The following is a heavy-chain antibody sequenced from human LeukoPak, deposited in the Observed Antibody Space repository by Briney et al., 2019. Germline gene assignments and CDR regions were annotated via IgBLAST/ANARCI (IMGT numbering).Heavy chain of an antibody. CDR1: GLTVRNNY. Sequence: GGSLRLSCAASGLTVRNNYMSWVHQAPGKGLEWIAYITTTGDRIQYADPVKGRFTISRDNTKNSLYLQLNSLRADDTALYYCVRDTKDYWGQGTLVTVSS. V-gene: IGHV3-11*04. CDR2: ITTTGDRI. CDR3: VRDTKDY. D-gene: IGHD2-8*01. J-gene: IGHJ4*02.